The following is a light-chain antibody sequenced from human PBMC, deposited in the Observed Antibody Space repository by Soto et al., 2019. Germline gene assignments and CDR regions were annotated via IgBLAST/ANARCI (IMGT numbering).Light chain of an antibody. CDR2: DAS. J-gene: IGKJ2*01. V-gene: IGKV1-5*01. CDR1: QNIRSW. Sequence: DMPMTQSPTTLSASVGDRVTITCRASQNIRSWLAWYQQKPGKAPKVLSYDASTLESGVPSRFSGSGFGTEFTLTISSLQPDDFATYYCQHYNGYFGQGTKLEI. CDR3: QHYNGY.